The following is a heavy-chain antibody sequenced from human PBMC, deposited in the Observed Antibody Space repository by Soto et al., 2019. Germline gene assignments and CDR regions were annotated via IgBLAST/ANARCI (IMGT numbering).Heavy chain of an antibody. V-gene: IGHV3-48*01. CDR3: ARDQLYYNDISGRPLNAFYV. D-gene: IGHD3-22*01. Sequence: PGGSLRLSCAAPGFTFRNYGMYWVRQAPGKGLEWVSYIGIGSSTKYYADSVKGRFTISRDNAKNSLYLQMNSLRAEDTAVYYCARDQLYYNDISGRPLNAFYVCGQGTMVPVS. CDR1: GFTFRNYG. J-gene: IGHJ3*01. CDR2: IGIGSSTK.